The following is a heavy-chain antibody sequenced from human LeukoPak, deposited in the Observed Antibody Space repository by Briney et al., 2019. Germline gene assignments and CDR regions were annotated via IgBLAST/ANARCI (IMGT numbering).Heavy chain of an antibody. CDR2: ISGSGGST. CDR1: GFTLNNYG. Sequence: PGGSLRLSCAASGFTLNNYGMSWVRQAPGKGLEWVSAISGSGGSTYYADSVKGRFTISRDNSKNTLYLQMNSLRAEDTAVYYCAKKRRDIVATLDYWGQGTLVTVSS. J-gene: IGHJ4*02. D-gene: IGHD5-12*01. CDR3: AKKRRDIVATLDY. V-gene: IGHV3-23*01.